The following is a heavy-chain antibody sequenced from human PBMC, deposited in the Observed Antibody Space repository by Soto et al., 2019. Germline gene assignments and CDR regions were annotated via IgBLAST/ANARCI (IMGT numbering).Heavy chain of an antibody. Sequence: QVQLVQSGGEVKNPGASVKVSCKTSGYTFTNYGISWVRQAPGQGLEWMGWISTYNGNTNYAQKFQGRVTMTTDTSTSTAYMVLRSLRSDDTAVYYCARAPTIFGVIIKAFLNFDYWGQGTLVTVSS. CDR3: ARAPTIFGVIIKAFLNFDY. V-gene: IGHV1-18*04. CDR1: GYTFTNYG. CDR2: ISTYNGNT. J-gene: IGHJ4*02. D-gene: IGHD3-3*01.